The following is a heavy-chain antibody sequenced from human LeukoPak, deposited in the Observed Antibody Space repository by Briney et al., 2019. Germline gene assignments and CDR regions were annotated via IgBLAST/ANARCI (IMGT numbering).Heavy chain of an antibody. Sequence: GRSLRLSCAASGFTFSSYGMHWARQAPGKGLEWVAVIWYDGSNKYYADSVKGRFTISRDKSKNTLYLQMNSLRGEDTAVYYCARDPYGSGSYYPPPSTRYGMDVWGQGTTVTVSS. CDR1: GFTFSSYG. J-gene: IGHJ6*02. CDR2: IWYDGSNK. CDR3: ARDPYGSGSYYPPPSTRYGMDV. D-gene: IGHD3-10*01. V-gene: IGHV3-33*01.